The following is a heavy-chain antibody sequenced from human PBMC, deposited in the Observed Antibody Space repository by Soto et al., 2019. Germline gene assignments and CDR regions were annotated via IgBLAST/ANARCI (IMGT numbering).Heavy chain of an antibody. J-gene: IGHJ6*02. CDR2: IFSNDEK. V-gene: IGHV2-26*01. CDR1: GFSLSNARMG. Sequence: QVTLKESGPVLVKPTETLTLTCTVSGFSLSNARMGVSWIRQPPGKALEWLAHIFSNDEKSYSTSLKSRLTISKDTSKSQVVLTMTNXDPVXXXXXXXXXXXXXXXXXXXXXXXXXMDXWGQGTTVTVSS. CDR3: XXXXXXXXXXXXXXXXXXMDX.